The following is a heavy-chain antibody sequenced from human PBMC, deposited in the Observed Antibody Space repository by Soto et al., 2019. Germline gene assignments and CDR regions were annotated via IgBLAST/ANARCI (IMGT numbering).Heavy chain of an antibody. J-gene: IGHJ3*02. CDR3: ARVLIAPRHSQYYYDSSGYYPSDAFDI. D-gene: IGHD3-22*01. Sequence: SLRLSCAASGFTFSSYWMSWVRQAPGKGLEWVANIKQDGSEKYYVDSVKGRLTISRDNAKNSLYLQMNSLRAEDTAVYYCARVLIAPRHSQYYYDSSGYYPSDAFDIWGQGTMVTVSS. CDR1: GFTFSSYW. CDR2: IKQDGSEK. V-gene: IGHV3-7*03.